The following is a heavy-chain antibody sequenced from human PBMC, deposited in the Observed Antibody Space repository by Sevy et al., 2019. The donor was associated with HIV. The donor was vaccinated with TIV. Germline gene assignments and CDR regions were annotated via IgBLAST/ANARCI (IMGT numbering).Heavy chain of an antibody. Sequence: GGSLRLSCAASGFTFSSYGMHWVRQAPGKGLEWVAVISYDGSNKYYADSVKGRFTISRDNSKNTLYLQMNSLRAEDTAVYYCAKGSPPGSGWFPLFDYWGQGTLVTVSS. CDR3: AKGSPPGSGWFPLFDY. CDR1: GFTFSSYG. V-gene: IGHV3-30*18. D-gene: IGHD6-19*01. J-gene: IGHJ4*02. CDR2: ISYDGSNK.